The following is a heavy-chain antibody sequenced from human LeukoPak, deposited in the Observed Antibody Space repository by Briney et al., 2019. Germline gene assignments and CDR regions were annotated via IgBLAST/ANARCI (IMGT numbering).Heavy chain of an antibody. CDR3: ARDQIAAAGTPIGYYGMAG. V-gene: IGHV3-53*01. CDR1: TFTVSSNY. CDR2: TYSAGST. Sequence: PAGSLRPSCAASTFTVSSNYMSWVRPAQGEGLEWVSATYSAGSTYDADTVDGRFPISRESSKTTRYLQMNSLRAEGTAAYYWARDQIAAAGTPIGYYGMAGWGQGTTVTVSS. D-gene: IGHD6-13*01. J-gene: IGHJ6*01.